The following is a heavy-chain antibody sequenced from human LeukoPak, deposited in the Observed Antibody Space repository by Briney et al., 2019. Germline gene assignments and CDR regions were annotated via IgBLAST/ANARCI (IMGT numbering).Heavy chain of an antibody. CDR1: GFTFSSYS. V-gene: IGHV3-21*01. J-gene: IGHJ4*02. Sequence: GGSLRLSCAASGFTFSSYSINWVRQAPGKGLEWVSSISSSSSYIYYADSVKGRFTISRDNAKNSLYLQMNSLRAEDTAVYYCARDLGSGSYSWSFDYWGQGTLVTVSS. CDR3: ARDLGSGSYSWSFDY. D-gene: IGHD3-10*01. CDR2: ISSSSSYI.